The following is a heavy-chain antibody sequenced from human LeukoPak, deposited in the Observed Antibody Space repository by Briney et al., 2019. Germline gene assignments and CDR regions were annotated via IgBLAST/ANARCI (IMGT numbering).Heavy chain of an antibody. CDR3: AKDPRQSDIAAAGPNFDY. CDR2: ISGSGGAT. Sequence: GVSLRLSCAASGFTLNTYGMSWVRQAPGKGLEWVSGISGSGGATYYADSVKGRFTISRDNSKNTLYLQMNSLRAEDTAVYYCAKDPRQSDIAAAGPNFDYWGQGTLVTVSS. J-gene: IGHJ4*02. V-gene: IGHV3-23*01. D-gene: IGHD6-13*01. CDR1: GFTLNTYG.